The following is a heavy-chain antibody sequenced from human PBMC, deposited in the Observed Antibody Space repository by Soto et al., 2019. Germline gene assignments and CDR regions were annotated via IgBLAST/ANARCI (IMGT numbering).Heavy chain of an antibody. J-gene: IGHJ5*02. CDR3: ARPIVVVPAAPHTSNWFDP. CDR1: GGSSSGYY. Sequence: SETLSLTCAVYGGSSSGYYWSWIRQPPGKGLEWIGEINHSGSTNYNPSLKSRVTISVDTSKNQFSLKLSSVTAADTAVYYCARPIVVVPAAPHTSNWFDPWAQGTLVTVSS. V-gene: IGHV4-34*01. D-gene: IGHD2-2*01. CDR2: INHSGST.